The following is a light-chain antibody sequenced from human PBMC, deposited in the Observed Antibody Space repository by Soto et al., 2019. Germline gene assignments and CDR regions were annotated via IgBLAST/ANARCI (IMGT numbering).Light chain of an antibody. V-gene: IGKV1-39*01. CDR3: QHYDEYPWT. CDR1: QSISSY. J-gene: IGKJ1*01. Sequence: DIQMTQSPSSLSASVGDRVTITCRASQSISSYLNWYQQKPGKAPKLLIYAASSLESGVPSRFSGGGSETEFTLTISSLQPDDVATYYCQHYDEYPWTFGQGTKVDNK. CDR2: AAS.